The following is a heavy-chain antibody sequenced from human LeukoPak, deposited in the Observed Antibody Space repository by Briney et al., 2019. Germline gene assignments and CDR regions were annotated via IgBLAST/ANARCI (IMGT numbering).Heavy chain of an antibody. D-gene: IGHD5-12*01. V-gene: IGHV4-39*01. J-gene: IGHJ4*02. Sequence: DPSETLSLTCTVSGGSISSSSYYWGWIRQPPGKGLEWIGSIYYSGSTYYDPSLKSRVTISVDTSKNQFSLKLSSVTAADTAVYYCARLEDGGYVFDYWGQGTLVTVSS. CDR3: ARLEDGGYVFDY. CDR2: IYYSGST. CDR1: GGSISSSSYY.